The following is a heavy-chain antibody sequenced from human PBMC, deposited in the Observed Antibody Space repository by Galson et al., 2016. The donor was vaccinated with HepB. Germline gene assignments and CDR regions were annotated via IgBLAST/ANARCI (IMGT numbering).Heavy chain of an antibody. V-gene: IGHV3-33*08. CDR2: IGHDGRYT. CDR3: ARDLAVGRYFDY. D-gene: IGHD2-15*01. Sequence: SLRLSCAASGFSFSSYGMHWVRQAPGKGLEGVAIIGHDGRYTQYVDSVQGRFTISRDNSKNTLYLQFSSRRDEDTAVYYCARDLAVGRYFDYCGQGTLVTVSS. CDR1: GFSFSSYG. J-gene: IGHJ4*02.